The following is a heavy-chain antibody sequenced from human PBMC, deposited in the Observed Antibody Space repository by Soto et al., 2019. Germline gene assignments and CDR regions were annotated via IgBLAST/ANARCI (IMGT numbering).Heavy chain of an antibody. D-gene: IGHD5-18*01. J-gene: IGHJ4*02. CDR2: ISWNSGNI. CDR3: AKALFGGYRYGYVDY. Sequence: EVQLVESGGGLVQPGRSLRLSCAASGFTFDDYAVHWVRQAPGKGLEWVSGISWNSGNIGYADSVKGRFTISRDNAKNSLYQQVTSLRAEDTALYYCAKALFGGYRYGYVDYWGQGTLLSVCS. V-gene: IGHV3-9*01. CDR1: GFTFDDYA.